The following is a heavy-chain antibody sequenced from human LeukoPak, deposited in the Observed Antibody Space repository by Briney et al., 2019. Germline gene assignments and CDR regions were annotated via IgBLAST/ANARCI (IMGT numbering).Heavy chain of an antibody. J-gene: IGHJ4*02. V-gene: IGHV4-34*01. CDR1: GGSFSGYY. CDR2: INHSGST. D-gene: IGHD3-10*01. Sequence: SETLSLTCAVYGGSFSGYYWSWIRQPPGKGLEWLGEINHSGSTNYNPSLKSRVTISVDTSKNQFSLKLSSVTAADTAVYYCARVSSGSYYVHYFDYWGQGTLVTVSS. CDR3: ARVSSGSYYVHYFDY.